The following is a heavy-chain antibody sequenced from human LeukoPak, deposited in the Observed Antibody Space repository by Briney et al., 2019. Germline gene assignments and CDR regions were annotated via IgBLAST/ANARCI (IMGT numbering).Heavy chain of an antibody. CDR3: TTFYGGTVGYDY. V-gene: IGHV3-73*01. Sequence: GGSLRLSCAAAGLTFGGSIIHWVRQASGKGLEWVGRIRSRADIYATAYAASVKGRFTISRDDSKNTAYLQMNSLKTEDTAVYYCTTFYGGTVGYDYWGQGTLVTVSS. CDR2: IRSRADIYAT. CDR1: GLTFGGSI. D-gene: IGHD4-23*01. J-gene: IGHJ4*02.